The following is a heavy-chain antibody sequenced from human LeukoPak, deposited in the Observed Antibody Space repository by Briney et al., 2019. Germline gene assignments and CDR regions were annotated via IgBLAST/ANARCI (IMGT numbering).Heavy chain of an antibody. CDR3: ATRFIGSYAFAS. CDR1: GYTFTSYG. Sequence: ASVKVSCKASGYTFTSYGISWVRQAPGQGLEWMGIINPSGGSTSYAQKFQGRVTMTRDTSTSTVYMELSSLRSEDTAVYYCATRFIGSYAFASWGQGIMVTVSS. D-gene: IGHD1-26*01. CDR2: INPSGGST. J-gene: IGHJ3*02. V-gene: IGHV1-46*01.